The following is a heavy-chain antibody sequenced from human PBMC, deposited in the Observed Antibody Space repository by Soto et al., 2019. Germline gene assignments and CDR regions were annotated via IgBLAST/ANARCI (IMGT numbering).Heavy chain of an antibody. CDR3: SKFGGRSSSVYYYYYYGMDV. CDR1: GFTFSSYA. Sequence: GGSLRLSCAASGFTFSSYAMSWVRQAPGKGLEWVSAISGSGGSTYYAESVKGQFTISRDNSKNTMYLKMNSLRAEDTVVYYCSKFGGRSSSVYYYYYYGMDVWGQGTTVTVSS. CDR2: ISGSGGST. V-gene: IGHV3-23*01. D-gene: IGHD6-6*01. J-gene: IGHJ6*02.